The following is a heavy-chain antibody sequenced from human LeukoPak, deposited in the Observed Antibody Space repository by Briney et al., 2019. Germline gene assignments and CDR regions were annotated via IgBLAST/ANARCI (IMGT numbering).Heavy chain of an antibody. V-gene: IGHV1-2*02. CDR2: FNPDSGGT. D-gene: IGHD3-22*01. CDR3: ARVDDRGHYYDSSGPRKLFDY. J-gene: IGHJ4*02. CDR1: GYTFTGYY. Sequence: LGASVKVSCKPSGYTFTGYYMHWVRQAPGQGLEWMGWFNPDSGGTNYAQKFQGRVTMTRDTSISTAYMELSRLRSDDTAVYYCARVDDRGHYYDSSGPRKLFDYWGQGTLVTVSS.